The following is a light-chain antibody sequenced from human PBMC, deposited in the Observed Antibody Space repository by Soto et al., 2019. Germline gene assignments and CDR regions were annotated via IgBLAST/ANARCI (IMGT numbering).Light chain of an antibody. CDR2: DNT. J-gene: IGLJ3*02. V-gene: IGLV1-51*01. CDR1: SSNIGNNY. CDR3: GTWDSSLSVWV. Sequence: QSVLTQPPSVSAAPGQKVTISCSGSSSNIGNNYLSWYQQLPGTAPKLLIYDNTKRPSGIPDRFSGSKSATSATLTITGLQPENEADYYCGTWDSSLSVWVFGGGTKVTVL.